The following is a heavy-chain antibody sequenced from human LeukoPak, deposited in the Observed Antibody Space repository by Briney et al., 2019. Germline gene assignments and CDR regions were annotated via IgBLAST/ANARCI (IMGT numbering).Heavy chain of an antibody. CDR3: ARGTGNTSSWYHDY. D-gene: IGHD6-13*01. CDR1: GFTFSSYA. J-gene: IGHJ4*02. CDR2: ISFEINNN. V-gene: IGHV3-30*09. Sequence: GRSLRLSCAASGFTFSSYAMHWVRQAPGKGLEWVAVISFEINNNYYADSVRGRFAISRDNSKNTLYLQMNSVRPEDTAVYHCARGTGNTSSWYHDYWGQGTLVTVS.